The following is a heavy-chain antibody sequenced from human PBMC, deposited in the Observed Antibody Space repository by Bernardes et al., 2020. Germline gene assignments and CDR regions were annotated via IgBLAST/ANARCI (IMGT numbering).Heavy chain of an antibody. D-gene: IGHD4-17*01. V-gene: IGHV4-59*01. Sequence: SETLSLTCTVSGGSISSYYWSWIRQPPGKGLEWIGYIYYSGSTNYNPSLKSRVTISVDTSKNQFSLKLSSVTAADTAVYYCARAHDYGSYYYYYGMDVWGKGTTVTVSS. CDR2: IYYSGST. J-gene: IGHJ6*04. CDR1: GGSISSYY. CDR3: ARAHDYGSYYYYYGMDV.